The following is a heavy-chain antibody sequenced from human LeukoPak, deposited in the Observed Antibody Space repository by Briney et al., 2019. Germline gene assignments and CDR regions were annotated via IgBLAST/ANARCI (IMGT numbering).Heavy chain of an antibody. CDR2: IIPIFGTA. CDR3: ATALTTTGAFDI. J-gene: IGHJ3*02. Sequence: SVKVSCKASGGTFSSYAISWVRQAPGQGLEWMGGIIPIFGTANYAQKFQGRVTITADESTSTAYMELSSLRSEDTAMYYCATALTTTGAFDIWGQGTMVTVSS. CDR1: GGTFSSYA. V-gene: IGHV1-69*13. D-gene: IGHD4-17*01.